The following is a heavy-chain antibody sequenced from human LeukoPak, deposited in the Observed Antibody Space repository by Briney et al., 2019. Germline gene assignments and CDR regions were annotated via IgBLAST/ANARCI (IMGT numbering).Heavy chain of an antibody. CDR3: ARISGNGPDAFDI. CDR2: INHSGST. CDR1: GGSFSGYY. D-gene: IGHD1-1*01. J-gene: IGHJ3*02. Sequence: SETLSLTCAVYGGSFSGYYWSWIRQPPGKGLEWIGEINHSGSTNYNPSLKSRVTISVDTSKNQFSLKLSSVTAADTAMYYCARISGNGPDAFDIWGQGTMVTVSS. V-gene: IGHV4-34*01.